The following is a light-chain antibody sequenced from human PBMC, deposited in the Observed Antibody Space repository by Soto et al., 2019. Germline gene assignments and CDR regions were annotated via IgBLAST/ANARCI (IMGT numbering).Light chain of an antibody. J-gene: IGKJ4*01. V-gene: IGKV3-11*01. CDR1: QSVTTY. CDR2: DAS. CDR3: RQRSSWPRV. Sequence: EIVLTQSPATLSLSPGERATLSCRASQSVTTYLVWYQQKPGQAPRLLIYDASKRAIGIPDRFSGSGSGTDFTLTISSLEPEDFAVYYCRQRSSWPRVFGGGTKVEIK.